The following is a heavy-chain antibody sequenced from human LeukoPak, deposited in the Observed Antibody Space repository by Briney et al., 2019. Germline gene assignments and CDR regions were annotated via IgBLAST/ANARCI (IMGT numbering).Heavy chain of an antibody. J-gene: IGHJ4*02. Sequence: ASVKVSCKVSGYSITELSTHWVRQAPGKGLEWMGGFDPGSGEIIYEQKFQDRVTMTEDTSTDTAYMELSSLRSEDTAVYYCARDSYESSGYYHDYWGQGTLDTVFS. D-gene: IGHD3-22*01. CDR2: FDPGSGEI. CDR3: ARDSYESSGYYHDY. CDR1: GYSITELS. V-gene: IGHV1-24*01.